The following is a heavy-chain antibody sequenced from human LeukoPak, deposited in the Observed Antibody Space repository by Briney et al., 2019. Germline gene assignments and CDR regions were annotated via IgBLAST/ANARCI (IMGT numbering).Heavy chain of an antibody. CDR1: GYTFTSYN. CDR3: ARDHHDSSGYSHFDY. CDR2: INPSGGST. J-gene: IGHJ4*02. Sequence: ASVKVSCKASGYTFTSYNMHWVRQAPGQGLEWMGIINPSGGSTNYAQKFQGRVTMTRDTSTSTVYMELSSLRSEDTAVYYCARDHHDSSGYSHFDYWGQGTLVTVSS. D-gene: IGHD3-22*01. V-gene: IGHV1-46*01.